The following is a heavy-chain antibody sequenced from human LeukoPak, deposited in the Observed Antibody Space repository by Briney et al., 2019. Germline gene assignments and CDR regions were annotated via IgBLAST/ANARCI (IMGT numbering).Heavy chain of an antibody. CDR2: IYHSGST. CDR3: ARVISIAVAGTEVGAFDI. V-gene: IGHV4-30-2*01. Sequence: SQTLSLTCAVSGGSISSGGYSWSWIRQPPGKGLEWIGYIYHSGSTYYNPSLKSRVTISVDRSKNQFSLKLSSVTAADTAVYYCARVISIAVAGTEVGAFDIWGQGTMVTVSS. CDR1: GGSISSGGYS. D-gene: IGHD6-19*01. J-gene: IGHJ3*02.